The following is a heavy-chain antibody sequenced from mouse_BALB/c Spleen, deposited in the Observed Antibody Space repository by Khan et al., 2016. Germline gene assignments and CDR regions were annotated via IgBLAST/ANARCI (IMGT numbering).Heavy chain of an antibody. CDR2: IDPANGYT. CDR3: SRSPYGYWFAY. V-gene: IGHV14-3*02. D-gene: IGHD2-2*01. J-gene: IGHJ3*01. Sequence: VQLKASGAELVKPGASVKLSCTASGFNIKDTYIHWVKQRPEQGLEWIGRIDPANGYTKYNPKFQGKATITADTSSNTAYLQLSSLTSEDTAVYYCSRSPYGYWFAYWGQGTLVTVSA. CDR1: GFNIKDTY.